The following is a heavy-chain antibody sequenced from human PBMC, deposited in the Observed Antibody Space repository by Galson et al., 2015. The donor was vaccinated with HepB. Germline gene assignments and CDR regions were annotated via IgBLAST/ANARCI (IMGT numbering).Heavy chain of an antibody. D-gene: IGHD2-21*02. V-gene: IGHV3-30-3*01. CDR1: GFTFSSYV. CDR3: ARGGLPIVVVTAIDY. CDR2: ISYDGSNK. J-gene: IGHJ4*02. Sequence: SLRLSCAASGFTFSSYVMHWVRQAPGKGLEWVAVISYDGSNKYYADSVKGRFTISRDNSKNTLYLQMNSLRAEDTALYYCARGGLPIVVVTAIDYWGQGTLVTVSS.